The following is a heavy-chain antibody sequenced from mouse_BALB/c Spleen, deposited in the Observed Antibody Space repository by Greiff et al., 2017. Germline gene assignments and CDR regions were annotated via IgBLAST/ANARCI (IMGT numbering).Heavy chain of an antibody. CDR3: ARSYRFAWFAY. CDR2: INPSSGYT. D-gene: IGHD2-14*01. Sequence: QVQLQQSAAELARPGASVKMSCKASGYTFTSYTMHWVKQRPGQGLEWIGYINPSSGYTEYNQKFKDKTTLTADKSSSTAYMQLSSLTSEDSAVYYCARSYRFAWFAYWGQGTLVTVSA. V-gene: IGHV1-4*02. J-gene: IGHJ3*01. CDR1: GYTFTSYT.